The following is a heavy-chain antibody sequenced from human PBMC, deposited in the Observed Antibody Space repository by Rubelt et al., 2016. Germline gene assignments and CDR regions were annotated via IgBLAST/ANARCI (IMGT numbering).Heavy chain of an antibody. CDR3: ARHASGANSDYDY. CDR1: GGSISSYS. Sequence: QVQLQESGPGLVKPSETLSLTCTVSGGSISSYSWSWIRQPPGKGLEWIGYISNSGSTSYNPSLKSRVTISLDTSKNQFSLKRSAVTAADTAVYYCARHASGANSDYDYWGQGTLVTVSS. J-gene: IGHJ4*02. V-gene: IGHV4-59*08. CDR2: ISNSGST. D-gene: IGHD4-11*01.